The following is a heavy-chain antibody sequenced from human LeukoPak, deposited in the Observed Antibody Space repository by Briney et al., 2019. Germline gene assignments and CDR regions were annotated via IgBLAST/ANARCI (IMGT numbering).Heavy chain of an antibody. Sequence: PSETLSLTWTVSGGTTSTYYWTWIRQPAGKELEWIGHIFTSGTTNYNPSLKSRVTISVDTSKNQFSLKLSSVTAADTAVYYCASLHGYGWGRPWGQGTLVTVSS. J-gene: IGHJ5*02. CDR3: ASLHGYGWGRP. V-gene: IGHV4-4*07. CDR2: IFTSGTT. CDR1: GGTTSTYY. D-gene: IGHD3-10*01.